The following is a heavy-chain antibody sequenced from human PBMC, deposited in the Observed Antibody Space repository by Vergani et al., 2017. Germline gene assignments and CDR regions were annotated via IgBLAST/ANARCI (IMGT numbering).Heavy chain of an antibody. J-gene: IGHJ4*02. D-gene: IGHD6-13*01. V-gene: IGHV3-48*03. Sequence: EVQLVESGGGLVQPGGSLRLSCAASGFTFSSYEMNWVRQAPGKGLEWVSYISSSGSTIYYADSVKGRFTISRDNAKNSLYLQMNSLRAEDTAVYYCARVYQQLATHFDYWGQGTLVTVSS. CDR1: GFTFSSYE. CDR3: ARVYQQLATHFDY. CDR2: ISSSGSTI.